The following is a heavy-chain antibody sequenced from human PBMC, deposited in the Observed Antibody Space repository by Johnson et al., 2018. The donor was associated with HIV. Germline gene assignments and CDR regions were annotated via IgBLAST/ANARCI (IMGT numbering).Heavy chain of an antibody. J-gene: IGHJ3*02. V-gene: IGHV3-11*04. CDR2: ISSSGSTI. D-gene: IGHD1-7*01. CDR3: ARDNWNYEDALGDAFDI. CDR1: GFTFSDYY. Sequence: QMQLVESGGGLVKPGGSLRLSCAASGFTFSDYYMSWIRQAPGKGLEWVSYISSSGSTIYYADSVKGRFTISRDNAKNSLYLKMNSLRAEDTAVYYCARDNWNYEDALGDAFDIWCQGTMVTVSS.